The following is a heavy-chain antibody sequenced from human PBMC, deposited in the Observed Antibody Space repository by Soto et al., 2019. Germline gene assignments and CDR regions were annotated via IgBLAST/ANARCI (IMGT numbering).Heavy chain of an antibody. J-gene: IGHJ4*02. V-gene: IGHV1-69*04. Sequence: GASVKVSCKTSGGTFSNDIITWVRQAPGQGLEWMGRIIPLLDIANYAQKFQGRVTITADKSTSTAYMELNSLRSEDTAVYYCARDSPIGSTFSGYEAIDYWGQGTLVTVS. CDR1: GGTFSNDI. CDR2: IIPLLDIA. CDR3: ARDSPIGSTFSGYEAIDY. D-gene: IGHD5-12*01.